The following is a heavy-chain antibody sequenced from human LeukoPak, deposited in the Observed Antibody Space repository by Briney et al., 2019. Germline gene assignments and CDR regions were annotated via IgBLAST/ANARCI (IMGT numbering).Heavy chain of an antibody. CDR2: ISGSGGNK. CDR3: AMYSSSWYNYYYYFDD. J-gene: IGHJ4*02. CDR1: GFTFSSYD. Sequence: GGSLRLSCAASGFTFSSYDMSWVRQAPGKGLECVSAISGSGGNKYYADSVKGRFTISRDNSKNTLYLQMNSLRAEDTAVYYCAMYSSSWYNYYYYFDDWGQGTLVTVSS. V-gene: IGHV3-23*01. D-gene: IGHD6-13*01.